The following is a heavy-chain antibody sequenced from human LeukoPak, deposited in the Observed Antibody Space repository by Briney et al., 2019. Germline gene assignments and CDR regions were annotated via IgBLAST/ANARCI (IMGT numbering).Heavy chain of an antibody. CDR2: IFYSGST. J-gene: IGHJ3*02. Sequence: ETLSLTCRVSGGSISSSTYYWGWIRQPPGKGLEWIGNIFYSGSTYYHPSLKSRVTISVDTSKNQFSLKLNSVTAADTAVYYCARLGPGYSSTWSNDAFAIWGQGTVVTVSS. D-gene: IGHD6-13*01. V-gene: IGHV4-39*01. CDR3: ARLGPGYSSTWSNDAFAI. CDR1: GGSISSSTYY.